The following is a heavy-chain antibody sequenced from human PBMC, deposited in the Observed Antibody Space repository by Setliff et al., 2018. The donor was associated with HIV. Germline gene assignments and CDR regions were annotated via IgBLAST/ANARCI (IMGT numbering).Heavy chain of an antibody. Sequence: SETLSLTCTVSGGSISSSTYYWVWIRQPPGKGLEWIGSIDYSGSTFYSPSLMSRVTISVDTSKKQFSLKLSSVTAADTAVYYCARVELGHFDYWGQGTLVTVSS. CDR2: IDYSGST. CDR3: ARVELGHFDY. V-gene: IGHV4-39*07. J-gene: IGHJ4*02. CDR1: GGSISSSTYY. D-gene: IGHD1-7*01.